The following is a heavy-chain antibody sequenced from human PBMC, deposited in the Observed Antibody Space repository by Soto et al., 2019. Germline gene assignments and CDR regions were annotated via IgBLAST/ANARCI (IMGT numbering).Heavy chain of an antibody. CDR3: ARGLVNGTTWSWFDP. Sequence: GGSLRLSCAASGFTFSSYEMNWVRQAPGKGLEWVSYISSSSSTIYYADSVKGRFTISRDNAKNSLYLQSNSLRAEDTAVYYCARGLVNGTTWSWFDPWGQGALVTVSS. CDR2: ISSSSSTI. V-gene: IGHV3-48*03. CDR1: GFTFSSYE. D-gene: IGHD1-7*01. J-gene: IGHJ5*02.